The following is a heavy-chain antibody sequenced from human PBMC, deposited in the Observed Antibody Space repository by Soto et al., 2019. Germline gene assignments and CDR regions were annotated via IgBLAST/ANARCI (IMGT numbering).Heavy chain of an antibody. V-gene: IGHV3-15*07. J-gene: IGHJ6*02. CDR3: TRNRRDYYYGMDV. D-gene: IGHD4-4*01. Sequence: EVQLVESGGGLVKPGGSLRLSCAASGFTFSNAWMNWVRQAPGKGLEWVGRIKSKTDGGTTDYATPVKGRFTISRDDSKNTLYVQMNSLKTEDTAVYYCTRNRRDYYYGMDVWGQGTTVTVSS. CDR1: GFTFSNAW. CDR2: IKSKTDGGTT.